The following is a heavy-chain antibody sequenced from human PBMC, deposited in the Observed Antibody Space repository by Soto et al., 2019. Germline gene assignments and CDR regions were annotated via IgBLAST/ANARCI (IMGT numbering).Heavy chain of an antibody. D-gene: IGHD2-21*01. CDR3: ARWLQLWWSGFQH. Sequence: QVQLQQWGAGLLKPSETLSLTCAVYGGSFSGYYWSWIRQPPGKGLEWIGEINHVGDTNYNPSLKSRVTISGDSSKKQFSLQLRYVTAADTAVYYCARWLQLWWSGFQHWGQGTLVTVSS. J-gene: IGHJ1*01. CDR2: INHVGDT. V-gene: IGHV4-34*01. CDR1: GGSFSGYY.